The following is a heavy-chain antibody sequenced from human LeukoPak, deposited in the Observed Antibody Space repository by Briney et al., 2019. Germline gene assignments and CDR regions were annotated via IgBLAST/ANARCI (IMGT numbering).Heavy chain of an antibody. CDR3: AREPLSVGHYPGFDY. Sequence: PGGSLRLSCPGSGFPFSSYAMSWVRQAQGNGLEWVSGISASGRTTFHADSVKGRFTISRDNSRNTLYLQMNSLRAEDTAVYYCAREPLSVGHYPGFDYWGRGTLVTVSS. V-gene: IGHV3-23*01. J-gene: IGHJ4*02. CDR1: GFPFSSYA. CDR2: ISASGRTT. D-gene: IGHD1-14*01.